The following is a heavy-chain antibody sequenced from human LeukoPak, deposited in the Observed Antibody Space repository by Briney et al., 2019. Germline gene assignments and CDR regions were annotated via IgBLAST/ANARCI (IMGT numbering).Heavy chain of an antibody. V-gene: IGHV1-69*05. D-gene: IGHD1-26*01. Sequence: GSSVKVSCKASGGTFSSYAISWVRQAPGQGLEWMGRIIPIFGTANYAQKFQGRVTITTDESTSTAYMQLSSLGSDDTAAYYCSREAYSGSYFGDWGQGTMVTVSS. CDR3: SREAYSGSYFGD. J-gene: IGHJ4*02. CDR1: GGTFSSYA. CDR2: IIPIFGTA.